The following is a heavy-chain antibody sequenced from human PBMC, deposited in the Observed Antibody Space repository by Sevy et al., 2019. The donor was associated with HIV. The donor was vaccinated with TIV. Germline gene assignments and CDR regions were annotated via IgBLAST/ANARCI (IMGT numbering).Heavy chain of an antibody. D-gene: IGHD1-26*01. Sequence: GGSLRLSCVASGFTFSKAWMSWVRQAPGKGLEWVGRIKSKTDGATRDLAAPVKGRIIISGDDSKNTLYLQISNLKIEDTGVYFCAAGVGASDFDYWGQGTLVTVSS. J-gene: IGHJ4*02. V-gene: IGHV3-15*01. CDR1: GFTFSKAW. CDR2: IKSKTDGATR. CDR3: AAGVGASDFDY.